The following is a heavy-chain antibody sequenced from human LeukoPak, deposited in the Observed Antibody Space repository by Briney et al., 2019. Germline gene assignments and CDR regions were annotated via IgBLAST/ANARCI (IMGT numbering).Heavy chain of an antibody. J-gene: IGHJ5*02. CDR1: GFTVSNNF. CDR3: AKVPITSNIVVVPAAILRCFDP. Sequence: GSLRLSCAASGFTVSNNFMTWVRQAPGKGLEWVSVIYSGGRTYYPDSVRGRFTISRDNSKNTVHLQINSLRAEDTAVYYCAKVPITSNIVVVPAAILRCFDPWGQGTLVTVSS. D-gene: IGHD2-2*01. CDR2: IYSGGRT. V-gene: IGHV3-53*01.